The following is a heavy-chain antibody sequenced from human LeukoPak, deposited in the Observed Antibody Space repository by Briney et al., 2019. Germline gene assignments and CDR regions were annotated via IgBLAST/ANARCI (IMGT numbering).Heavy chain of an antibody. J-gene: IGHJ6*02. Sequence: GGPLTLSCTVSSYRFSAYAIHWVRQSSGKGLEWVAVISYDGSNKYYADSVKGRFTIFRDNYKNTLYLQMDSLRAEDTAVYYCAGRATVSLYYYFGMDVWGQGTTVTVSS. CDR3: AGRATVSLYYYFGMDV. D-gene: IGHD4-11*01. V-gene: IGHV3-30*14. CDR2: ISYDGSNK. CDR1: SYRFSAYA.